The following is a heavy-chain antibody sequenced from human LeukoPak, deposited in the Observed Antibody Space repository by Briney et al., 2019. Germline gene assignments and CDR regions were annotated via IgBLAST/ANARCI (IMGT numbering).Heavy chain of an antibody. CDR3: ARAGAAVTMSFDF. CDR2: IGSYNDNT. Sequence: GASVKVSCKASGYTFSDFGITWVRQAPGQGVEWMGWIGSYNDNTNYAQKFQGRVTLTTDTSTSTAYMELRSLTSDDTALYYCARAGAAVTMSFDFWGQGTLVTVSS. J-gene: IGHJ4*02. CDR1: GYTFSDFG. V-gene: IGHV1-18*01. D-gene: IGHD4-17*01.